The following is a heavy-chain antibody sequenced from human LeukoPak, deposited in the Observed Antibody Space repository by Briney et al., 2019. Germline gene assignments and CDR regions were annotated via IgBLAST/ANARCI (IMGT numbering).Heavy chain of an antibody. CDR2: INHSGST. Sequence: PSETQSLTCADYGGCFSGYYWSWIRQPPGKGLEWIGEINHSGSTNYNPSLKRRVTISVDTSKNQFSLKLSSVTAADTAVYYCARGRNIVATTNFAYWGQGTLVTVSS. V-gene: IGHV4-34*01. D-gene: IGHD5-12*01. CDR3: ARGRNIVATTNFAY. CDR1: GGCFSGYY. J-gene: IGHJ4*02.